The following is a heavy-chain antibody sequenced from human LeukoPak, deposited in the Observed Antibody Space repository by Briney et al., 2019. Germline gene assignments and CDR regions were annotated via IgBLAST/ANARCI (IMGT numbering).Heavy chain of an antibody. CDR1: GFTFDDYA. D-gene: IGHD1-26*01. V-gene: IGHV3-9*01. J-gene: IGHJ4*02. CDR3: AKGYSGSYSYFDY. CDR2: ISWISGSI. Sequence: GGSLRLSCAASGFTFDDYAMHWVRQAPGKGLEWVSGISWISGSIGYADSVKGRFTISRDNAKNSLYLQMNSLRAEDTALYYCAKGYSGSYSYFDYWGQGTLVTVSS.